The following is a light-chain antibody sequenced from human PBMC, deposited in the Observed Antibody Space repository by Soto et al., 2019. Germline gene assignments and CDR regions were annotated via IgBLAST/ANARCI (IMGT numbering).Light chain of an antibody. CDR1: QSVGSW. CDR3: QQYHKFWT. Sequence: DIQMTQSPSTLSASVGDRVTITCRASQSVGSWLAWYLQKPGKAPKLLIYKASRLESGVPSRFSGSESGTEFTLTISNLQPDDFATYYCQQYHKFWTFGQGTKVEIK. J-gene: IGKJ1*01. CDR2: KAS. V-gene: IGKV1-5*03.